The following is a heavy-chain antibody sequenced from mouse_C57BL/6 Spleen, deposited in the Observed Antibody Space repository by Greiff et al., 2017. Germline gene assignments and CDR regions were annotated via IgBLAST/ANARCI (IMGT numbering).Heavy chain of an antibody. Sequence: EVMLVESGGGLVKPGGSLKLSCAASGFTFSDYGMHWVRQAPEKGLEWVAYISSGSSTIYYADTVKGRFTISRDNAKNILFLQMTSLRSEDTAMYYCARQVINDGDQGDMDDWGKGTSVTVSS. CDR2: ISSGSSTI. CDR3: ARQVINDGDQGDMDD. CDR1: GFTFSDYG. D-gene: IGHD2-13*01. V-gene: IGHV5-17*01. J-gene: IGHJ4*01.